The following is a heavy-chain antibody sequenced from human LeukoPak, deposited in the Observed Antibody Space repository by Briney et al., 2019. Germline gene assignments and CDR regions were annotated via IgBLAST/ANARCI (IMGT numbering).Heavy chain of an antibody. J-gene: IGHJ5*02. CDR2: IYYSGST. Sequence: SETLSLTCTVSGGSISSYYWSWIRQPPGKGLEWIGYIYYSGSTNYNPSLKSRVTISVDTSKNQFSLKLSSVTAADTAVYYCARVGTTVTTRPGYNWFDPWGQGTLVTVSS. CDR1: GGSISSYY. V-gene: IGHV4-59*01. D-gene: IGHD4-17*01. CDR3: ARVGTTVTTRPGYNWFDP.